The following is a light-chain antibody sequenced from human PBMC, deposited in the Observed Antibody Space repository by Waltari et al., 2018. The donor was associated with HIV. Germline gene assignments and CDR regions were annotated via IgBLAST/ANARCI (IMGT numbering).Light chain of an antibody. CDR2: QDN. CDR3: QAWGSTTSGV. CDR1: ELGDKY. V-gene: IGLV3-1*01. J-gene: IGLJ3*02. Sequence: SYEVTQPPSVAVSPGQTATLTCSGYELGDKYTCWYQQKPGQSPLLVIYQDNKRPSGIPERFSGSSSGHTATLTISGTLPMDEADYYCQAWGSTTSGVFGRGTRLTVL.